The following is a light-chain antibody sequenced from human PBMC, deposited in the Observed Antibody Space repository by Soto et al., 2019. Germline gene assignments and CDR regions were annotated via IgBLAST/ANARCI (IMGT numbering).Light chain of an antibody. V-gene: IGKV1-5*01. CDR2: DAS. CDR1: QTISGW. J-gene: IGKJ2*01. Sequence: DIQMTQSPSTLSASVGDRVTITCRASQTISGWLAWYLQKPGKAPKLLIYDASSLASGVPSRFSGSESGTEFTLTISILQSDDLGTYYCQQYKSGYTFGQGTKLAIK. CDR3: QQYKSGYT.